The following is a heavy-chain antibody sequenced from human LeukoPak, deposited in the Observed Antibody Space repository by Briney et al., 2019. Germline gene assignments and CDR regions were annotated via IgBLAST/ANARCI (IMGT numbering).Heavy chain of an antibody. J-gene: IGHJ4*02. Sequence: PGGSLRLSCAASGFTFSDYDMRWIRQAPGKGLQWVSYISCSGSTICYADSVKGRFTISRDNAKNSLYLQMNSLRPEDTAFYCCAREVPDYWGQGTLFTVSS. CDR2: ISCSGSTI. CDR1: GFTFSDYD. CDR3: AREVPDY. V-gene: IGHV3-11*01.